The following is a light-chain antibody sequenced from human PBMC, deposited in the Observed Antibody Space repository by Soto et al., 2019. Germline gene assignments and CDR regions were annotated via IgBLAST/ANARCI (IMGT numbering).Light chain of an antibody. CDR3: QQYGSSPPFT. CDR2: GAS. CDR1: QSVSSSY. Sequence: EIVLTQSPGTLSLSPGERATLSCRASQSVSSSYLAWYQQKPGQAPRLLIYGASSRATGIPDRFSGSGSGTAFTLTISRLEPEDFAVYYCQQYGSSPPFTFGPGTKVDSK. J-gene: IGKJ3*01. V-gene: IGKV3-20*01.